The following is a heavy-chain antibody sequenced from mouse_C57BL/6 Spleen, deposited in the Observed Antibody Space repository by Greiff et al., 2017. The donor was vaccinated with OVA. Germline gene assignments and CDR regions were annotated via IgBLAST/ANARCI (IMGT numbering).Heavy chain of an antibody. CDR2: INPYNGGT. CDR1: GYTFTDYY. CDR3: PLLLRPYYAMDY. V-gene: IGHV1-19*01. J-gene: IGHJ4*01. D-gene: IGHD1-1*01. Sequence: EVQLQQSGPVLVKPGASVKMSCKASGYTFTDYYMNWVKQSHGKSLEWIGVINPYNGGTSYNQKFKGKATLTVDKSSSTAYMELNSLTSEDSAVYYCPLLLRPYYAMDYWGQGTSVTVSS.